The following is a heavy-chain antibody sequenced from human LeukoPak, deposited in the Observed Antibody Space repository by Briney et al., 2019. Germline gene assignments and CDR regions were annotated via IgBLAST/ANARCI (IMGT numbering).Heavy chain of an antibody. V-gene: IGHV4-39*07. J-gene: IGHJ3*02. CDR1: GGSISSSYY. D-gene: IGHD5-18*01. CDR3: ARSDGYGLVGI. Sequence: TSETLSLTCTVSGGSISSSYYWGWIRQPPGKTLEWIGSIYSSGSTYYNPSLKSRVIIMIDTPKNHFSLTLSSVTAADTAVYYCARSDGYGLVGIWGQGTMVTVSS. CDR2: IYSSGST.